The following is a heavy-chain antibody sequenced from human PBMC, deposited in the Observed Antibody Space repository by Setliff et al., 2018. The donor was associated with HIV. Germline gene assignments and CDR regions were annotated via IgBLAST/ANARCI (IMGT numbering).Heavy chain of an antibody. J-gene: IGHJ5*02. CDR1: GFTFSSYA. CDR2: ISGSRGST. Sequence: PGGSLRLSCAASGFTFSSYAMSWVRQAPGKGLEWVSAISGSRGSTFYTDSVKGRFTISRDNSKNTLYLQMNSLRVEDTAVYYCAKAHPGAYNWNYYNPPRWFDPWGQGTLVTVSS. V-gene: IGHV3-23*01. D-gene: IGHD1-7*01. CDR3: AKAHPGAYNWNYYNPPRWFDP.